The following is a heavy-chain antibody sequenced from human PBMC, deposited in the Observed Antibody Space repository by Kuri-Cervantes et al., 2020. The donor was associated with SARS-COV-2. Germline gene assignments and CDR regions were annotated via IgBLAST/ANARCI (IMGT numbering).Heavy chain of an antibody. D-gene: IGHD6-13*01. CDR2: INPNSGGT. J-gene: IGHJ6*02. V-gene: IGHV1-2*04. Sequence: ASVKVSCKASGYTFTGYYMHWVRQAPGQGLEWMGWINPNSGGTNYAQKFQGWVTMARDTSISTVYMEPSRLRSDDTAVYYCARDLGSSWHEGYYYGMDVWGQGTTVTVSS. CDR3: ARDLGSSWHEGYYYGMDV. CDR1: GYTFTGYY.